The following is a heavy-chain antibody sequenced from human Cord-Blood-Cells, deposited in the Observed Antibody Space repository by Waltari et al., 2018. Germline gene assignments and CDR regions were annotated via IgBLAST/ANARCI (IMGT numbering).Heavy chain of an antibody. D-gene: IGHD6-13*01. Sequence: QVQLVQSGAEVKKPGASVRVSSKASGYTFTSYDIHGVGQATGQGLEWMGWMNPNSGNTGYAQKFQGRVTMTRNTSISTAYMELSSLRSEDTAVYYCARGPRYDSSSWYNWFDPWGQGTLVTVSS. CDR2: MNPNSGNT. J-gene: IGHJ5*02. CDR3: ARGPRYDSSSWYNWFDP. V-gene: IGHV1-8*01. CDR1: GYTFTSYD.